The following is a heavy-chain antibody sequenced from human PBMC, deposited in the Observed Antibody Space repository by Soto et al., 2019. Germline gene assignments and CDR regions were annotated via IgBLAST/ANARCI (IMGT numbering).Heavy chain of an antibody. Sequence: QVQLQESGPGLVKPSQTLSLTCTVSGGSISSGGYYWSWIRQHPGKGLGWIGYIYYSGSTYYNPSLKRRVNISVDTSKNQFSLKLSSVTAADTAVYYCARSRGYSDGFGAGSYYGMDVWGQGTTVTVSS. V-gene: IGHV4-31*03. D-gene: IGHD5-18*01. J-gene: IGHJ6*02. CDR2: IYYSGST. CDR3: ARSRGYSDGFGAGSYYGMDV. CDR1: GGSISSGGYY.